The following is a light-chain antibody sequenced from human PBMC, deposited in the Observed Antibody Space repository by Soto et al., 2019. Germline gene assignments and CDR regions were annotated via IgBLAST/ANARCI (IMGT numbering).Light chain of an antibody. CDR3: SSYTTSNTRQIV. J-gene: IGLJ1*01. V-gene: IGLV2-14*03. CDR1: SSDVGGYNY. Sequence: QSSLTQPSSVSGSPGQSITISCTGTSSDVGGYNYVSWYQHHPGKAPKLIIYDVSNRPSGVSIRFSGSKSDNTASLTISGLQSEDEADYHCSSYTTSNTRQIVFGTGTKVTV. CDR2: DVS.